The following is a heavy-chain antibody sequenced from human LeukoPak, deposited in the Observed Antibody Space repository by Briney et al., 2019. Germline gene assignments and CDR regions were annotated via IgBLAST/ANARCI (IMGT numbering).Heavy chain of an antibody. D-gene: IGHD4-23*01. Sequence: GGSLRFSCAASGFAFSNYAMHWVRQAPGKGLEWVSLISYDGSNKYYADSVKGRFTVSRDNSKNTLYLQMSSLRAEDTAVYYCARDHYGGKYFDYWGQGTLVTVSS. J-gene: IGHJ4*02. CDR1: GFAFSNYA. CDR3: ARDHYGGKYFDY. CDR2: ISYDGSNK. V-gene: IGHV3-30*04.